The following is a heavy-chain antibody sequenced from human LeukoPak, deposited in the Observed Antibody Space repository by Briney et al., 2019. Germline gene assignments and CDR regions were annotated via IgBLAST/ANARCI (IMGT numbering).Heavy chain of an antibody. CDR2: ISGSGGST. CDR1: GFTFSSYE. V-gene: IGHV3-23*01. CDR3: AKSGRLGAAAGRYYFDY. Sequence: HSGGSLRLSCAASGFTFSSYEMNWVRQAPGKGLEWVSAISGSGGSTYYADSVKGRFTISRDNSKNTLYLQMNSLRAEDTAVYYCAKSGRLGAAAGRYYFDYWGQGTLVTVSS. J-gene: IGHJ4*02. D-gene: IGHD6-13*01.